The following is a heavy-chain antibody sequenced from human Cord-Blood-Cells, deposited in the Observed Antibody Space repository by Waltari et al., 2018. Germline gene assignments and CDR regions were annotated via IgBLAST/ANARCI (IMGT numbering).Heavy chain of an antibody. CDR2: INHSGST. D-gene: IGHD6-13*01. Sequence: QVQLQQWCAGLLKPSETLSLTCAVYGGSFSGYYWSWIRQPPGKGLEWIGEINHSGSTNYNPSLKSRVTISVDTSKNQFSLKLSSVTAADTAVYYCARVDYRTIAAAGSDYWGQGTLVTVSS. CDR3: ARVDYRTIAAAGSDY. V-gene: IGHV4-34*01. CDR1: GGSFSGYY. J-gene: IGHJ4*02.